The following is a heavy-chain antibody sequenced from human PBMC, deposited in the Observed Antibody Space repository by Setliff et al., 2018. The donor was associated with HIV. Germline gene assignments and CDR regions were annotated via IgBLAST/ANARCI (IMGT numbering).Heavy chain of an antibody. D-gene: IGHD3-22*01. J-gene: IGHJ5*02. CDR2: ISYSGST. CDR3: ARGTVELYHDDARGFDP. CDR1: GSSFSSGIYY. Sequence: TSETLSLTCNVSGSSFSSGIYYWTWIRQQPGKGLEWIGYISYSGSTYYNPSLKSRLTMSIDTSKIHFSLNLNSVTAADTAVYYCARGTVELYHDDARGFDPWGQGTLVTVSS. V-gene: IGHV4-31*03.